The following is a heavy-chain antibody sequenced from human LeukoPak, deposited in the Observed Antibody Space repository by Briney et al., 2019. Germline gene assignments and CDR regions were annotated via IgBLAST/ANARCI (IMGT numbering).Heavy chain of an antibody. V-gene: IGHV1-8*01. J-gene: IGHJ5*02. CDR2: MNPNSGNT. D-gene: IGHD3-22*01. Sequence: ASVKVSCKASGYTFTSYDINWVRQATGQGLEWMGWMNPNSGNTGYAQKFQGRVTMTRNTSISTAYIELSSLRAEDTAVYYCAKDDPITMIVAREYDWFDPWGQGTLVTVSS. CDR3: AKDDPITMIVAREYDWFDP. CDR1: GYTFTSYD.